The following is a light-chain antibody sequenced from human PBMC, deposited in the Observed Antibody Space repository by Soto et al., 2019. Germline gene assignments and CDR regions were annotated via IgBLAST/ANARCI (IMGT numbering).Light chain of an antibody. CDR2: DVT. CDR3: CSYAGSRVV. J-gene: IGLJ2*01. V-gene: IGLV2-11*01. CDR1: SSDVGGYNS. Sequence: QSALTQPRSVSGSPGQSVTISCTGTSSDVGGYNSVSWYQHHPGKAPKLMIYDVTKRPSGVPDRFSGSKSGNTASLTISGRKAEDEADYYCCSYAGSRVVFGGGTKLTVL.